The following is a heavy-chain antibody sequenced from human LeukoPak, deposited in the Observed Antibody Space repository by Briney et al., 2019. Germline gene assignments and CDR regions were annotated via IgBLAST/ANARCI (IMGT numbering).Heavy chain of an antibody. V-gene: IGHV3-23*01. D-gene: IGHD3-16*01. Sequence: GGSLRLSCAASGFTFSSYAMSWVRQAPGKGLEWVSAISGSGGSTYYADSVKGRFTISRDNSKNTLYLQINSLRAEDTAVYYCAKVTDYYYYYYGMDVWGQGTTVTVSS. J-gene: IGHJ6*02. CDR1: GFTFSSYA. CDR3: AKVTDYYYYYYGMDV. CDR2: ISGSGGST.